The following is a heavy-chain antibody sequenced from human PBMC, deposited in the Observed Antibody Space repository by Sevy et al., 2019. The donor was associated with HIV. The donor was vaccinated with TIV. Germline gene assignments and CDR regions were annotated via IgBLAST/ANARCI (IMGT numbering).Heavy chain of an antibody. D-gene: IGHD5-12*01. J-gene: IGHJ5*02. CDR2: IYYTGST. V-gene: IGHV4-59*01. CDR1: GGSISAYY. Sequence: SETLSITCTVFGGSISAYYWSWIRQPPGKGLEYIGYIYYTGSTNYNPSLKSRVTISVDTSKNQFSLRLTSVTAADTAIYYSARAPPVRSGDDSLNWFDPWGQGTLVTVSS. CDR3: ARAPPVRSGDDSLNWFDP.